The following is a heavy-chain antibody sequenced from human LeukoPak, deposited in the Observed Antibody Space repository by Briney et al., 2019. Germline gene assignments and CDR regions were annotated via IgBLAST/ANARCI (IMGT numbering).Heavy chain of an antibody. CDR3: ARLGGGWPDWVVYYYYGMDV. J-gene: IGHJ6*02. D-gene: IGHD6-19*01. CDR1: GFTVSSNY. V-gene: IGHV3-53*01. CDR2: IYSDGRT. Sequence: GGSLRLSCAASGFTVSSNYMSWVRQAPGKGLEWVSVIYSDGRTYYADSVKGRFTISRDNSKNTLYLQMNSLRAEDTAVYYCARLGGGWPDWVVYYYYGMDVWGQGTTVTVSS.